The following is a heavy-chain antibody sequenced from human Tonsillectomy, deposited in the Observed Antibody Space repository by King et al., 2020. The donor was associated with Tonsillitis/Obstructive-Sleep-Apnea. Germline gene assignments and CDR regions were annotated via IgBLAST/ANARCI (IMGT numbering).Heavy chain of an antibody. CDR1: NGSVSSSSHY. CDR2: IYYRGST. J-gene: IGHJ4*02. Sequence: LQLQESGPGLVKPSETLSLTCIVSNGSVSSSSHYWGWIRQPPGKGLEGIGSIYYRGSTYYNPSLKSRVTISVDTSKNHFSLKLSSVTASDTAVYYCARVLGTVNSWGQGTLVTVSS. CDR3: ARVLGTVNS. V-gene: IGHV4-39*02. D-gene: IGHD7-27*01.